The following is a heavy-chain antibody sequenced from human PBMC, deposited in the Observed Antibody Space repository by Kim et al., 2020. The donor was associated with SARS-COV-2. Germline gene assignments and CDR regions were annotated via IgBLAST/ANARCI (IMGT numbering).Heavy chain of an antibody. CDR3: ARGNYHESVSLSDYYNGMDV. Sequence: GGSLRLSCAASGLSFDSSAMNWVRQAPGKGLEWVAVISYDGRNKDYADSVKGGFTISRDNSKSTLYLQMNSLRVEDTAVFYCARGNYHESVSLSDYYNGMDVWGQGTTVTVSS. J-gene: IGHJ6*02. V-gene: IGHV3-30-3*01. D-gene: IGHD3-10*01. CDR2: ISYDGRNK. CDR1: GLSFDSSA.